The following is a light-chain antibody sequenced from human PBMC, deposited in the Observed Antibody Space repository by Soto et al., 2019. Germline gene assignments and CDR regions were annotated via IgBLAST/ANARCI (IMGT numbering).Light chain of an antibody. CDR2: DAS. CDR3: QHFGGTTFT. Sequence: PGERATLSCRASESIGRSLAWYQQRPGQAPRLLIYDASTRATGIPDRFSGSGSGTHFTLTIRRLEPGDFAVYYCQHFGGTTFTFGQGTRLEI. J-gene: IGKJ5*01. V-gene: IGKV3-20*01. CDR1: ESIGRS.